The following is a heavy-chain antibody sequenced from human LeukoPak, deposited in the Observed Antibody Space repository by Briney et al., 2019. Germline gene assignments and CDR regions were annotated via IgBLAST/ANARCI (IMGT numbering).Heavy chain of an antibody. D-gene: IGHD2-15*01. CDR3: ARRYLGYCSGDSCPLNYYGMDV. Sequence: SETLSLTCTVSGGSISSNSYFWGWVRQPPGKGLEWVGTIYYSGSTYYNPSLKSRVTISVDTSKNQFSLKLSSVTAAETAVYFCARRYLGYCSGDSCPLNYYGMDVWGQGTTVTVSS. CDR1: GGSISSNSYF. CDR2: IYYSGST. J-gene: IGHJ6*02. V-gene: IGHV4-39*01.